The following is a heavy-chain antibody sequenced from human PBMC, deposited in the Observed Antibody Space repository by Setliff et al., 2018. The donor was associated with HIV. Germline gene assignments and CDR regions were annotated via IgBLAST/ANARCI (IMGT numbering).Heavy chain of an antibody. CDR3: AKGGGSRAATSSYYYMDV. D-gene: IGHD2-15*01. Sequence: SETLSLTCTVSGGSISSYYWSWIRQPPGKGLEWIGYIYYSGSTNYNPSLKSRVTISVDTSKNQFSLKLSSVTAADTAVYYCAKGGGSRAATSSYYYMDVWGKGTTVTVSS. J-gene: IGHJ6*03. V-gene: IGHV4-59*12. CDR2: IYYSGST. CDR1: GGSISSYY.